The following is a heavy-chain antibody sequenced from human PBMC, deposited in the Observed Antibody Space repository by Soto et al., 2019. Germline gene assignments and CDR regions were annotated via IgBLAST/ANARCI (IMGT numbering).Heavy chain of an antibody. J-gene: IGHJ1*01. CDR3: ARLALRNSSDC. Sequence: PGQSLKISCQGSGYTFTDDWIGWVRHLPGKGRGWMGRIDPSDSYTNYSPSFQGHVTISADKSISTAYLQWSSLKASDPAMYYCARLALRNSSDCWGQGTLVTGSS. CDR1: GYTFTDDW. V-gene: IGHV5-10-1*01. D-gene: IGHD1-7*01. CDR2: IDPSDSYT.